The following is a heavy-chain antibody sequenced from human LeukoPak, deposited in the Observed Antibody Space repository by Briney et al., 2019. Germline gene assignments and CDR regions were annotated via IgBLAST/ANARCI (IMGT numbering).Heavy chain of an antibody. Sequence: GGSLRLSCAASGFTFSSYWMSWVRQAPGKGLEWVANIKQDGSEKYYVDSVKGRFTISRDNAKNSLYLQMNSLRAEDTAVYYCARVRGYCSSTSCYYYYYYMDVWGKGTTVTVSS. CDR2: IKQDGSEK. J-gene: IGHJ6*03. V-gene: IGHV3-7*01. D-gene: IGHD2-2*01. CDR1: GFTFSSYW. CDR3: ARVRGYCSSTSCYYYYYYMDV.